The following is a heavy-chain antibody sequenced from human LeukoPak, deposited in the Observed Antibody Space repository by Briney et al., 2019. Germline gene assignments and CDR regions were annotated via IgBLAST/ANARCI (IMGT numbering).Heavy chain of an antibody. CDR1: GVSISSYY. CDR2: LYYSGST. CDR3: RVSDYSDHYFDY. V-gene: IGHV4-59*08. J-gene: IGHJ4*02. Sequence: PSETLSLNCTVYGVSISSYYWIWIRQPPGQGLEWIGYLYYSGSTNSQPSLKSRATISVDTSKTQFSLMPTPVSDDATAVYSCRVSDYSDHYFDYWGQGTLVTVSS. D-gene: IGHD4-17*01.